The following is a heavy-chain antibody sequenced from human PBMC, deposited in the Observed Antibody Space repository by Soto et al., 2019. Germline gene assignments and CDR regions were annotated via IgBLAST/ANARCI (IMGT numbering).Heavy chain of an antibody. CDR1: GFTVSTNY. J-gene: IGHJ4*02. Sequence: EVQLVESGGGLVQPGGSLRLSCAASGFTVSTNYMRWVRQAPGKGLEWVSLIYSGGATYSADSVKGRFTISRDNSKNTLYLQMNSRRAEDRAVYYCARDGTYNWVGGQGILVTVSS. D-gene: IGHD1-1*01. CDR3: ARDGTYNWV. CDR2: IYSGGAT. V-gene: IGHV3-66*01.